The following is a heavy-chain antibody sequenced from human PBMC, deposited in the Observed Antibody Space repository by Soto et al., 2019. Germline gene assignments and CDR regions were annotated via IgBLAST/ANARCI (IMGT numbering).Heavy chain of an antibody. CDR1: GYTFTSYD. D-gene: IGHD6-13*01. CDR2: MNPNSGNT. V-gene: IGHV1-8*01. CDR3: ARGRRRVAAANWFDP. Sequence: QVQLVQSGAEVKKPGASVKVSCKASGYTFTSYDINWVRQATGQGLEWMGWMNPNSGNTGYAQKFQGRVTMTRNTSISTAYRELSRLRSEDTAVYYCARGRRRVAAANWFDPWGQGTLVTVSS. J-gene: IGHJ5*02.